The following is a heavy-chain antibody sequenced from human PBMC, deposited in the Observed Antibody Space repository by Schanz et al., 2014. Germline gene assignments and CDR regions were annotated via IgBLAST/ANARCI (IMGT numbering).Heavy chain of an antibody. Sequence: EVQLVESGGGLVQPGGSLRLSCAASGFSFSSYAMGWVRQARGKGLEWLSVISASGGDTYYADSVKGRFTISRDNAKNTLYLQMNSLRAEDTAVYYCARDHTTESYYSAGPPIDYWGQGTLLTVSS. J-gene: IGHJ4*02. CDR2: ISASGGDT. D-gene: IGHD1-26*01. CDR1: GFSFSSYA. V-gene: IGHV3-23*04. CDR3: ARDHTTESYYSAGPPIDY.